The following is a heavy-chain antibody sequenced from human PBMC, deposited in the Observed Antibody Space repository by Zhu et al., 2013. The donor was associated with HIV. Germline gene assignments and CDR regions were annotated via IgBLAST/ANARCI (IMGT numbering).Heavy chain of an antibody. CDR1: GYNFPTYG. V-gene: IGHV1-2*02. Sequence: QVHLVQSGAEVRKPGASVRVSCKASGYNFPTYGINWVRQAPGQGLEWMGWINSNSGGTNYAQRFQGRVTMTRDTSISTAYMELSRLRSDDTAVYYCARVRGEGDGAYYYHYMDVWGKGTTVTVSS. J-gene: IGHJ6*03. D-gene: IGHD3-10*01. CDR2: INSNSGGT. CDR3: ARVRGEGDGAYYYHYMDV.